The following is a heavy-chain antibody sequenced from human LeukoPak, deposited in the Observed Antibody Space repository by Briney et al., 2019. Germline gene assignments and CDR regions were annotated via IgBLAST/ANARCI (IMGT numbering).Heavy chain of an antibody. Sequence: GGSLRLSCAGSGFTFSGYSLNWVRQAPGKGLEWVSSITSSGSSMYYADSVKGRFAISRDNAESSVYLQMNSLRVDDTGLYYCTRDIDDVLTGDDAFDVWGQGTVVTVSS. J-gene: IGHJ3*01. CDR1: GFTFSGYS. V-gene: IGHV3-21*03. D-gene: IGHD3-9*01. CDR2: ITSSGSSM. CDR3: TRDIDDVLTGDDAFDV.